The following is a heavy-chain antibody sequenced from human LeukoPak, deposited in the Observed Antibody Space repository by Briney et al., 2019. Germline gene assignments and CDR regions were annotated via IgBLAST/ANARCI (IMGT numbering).Heavy chain of an antibody. J-gene: IGHJ4*02. CDR3: AKDGSSRGSYSNC. V-gene: IGHV3-7*03. D-gene: IGHD1-26*01. Sequence: GGSLGPSGAASGFTFSSFWRGWVGQAPGRGRGWGANIKQDGSEKYYVDSVKGRFTISRDNAKNSLYLQMNSLRAEDTAVYYCAKDGSSRGSYSNCWGQGTLVTVSS. CDR1: GFTFSSFW. CDR2: IKQDGSEK.